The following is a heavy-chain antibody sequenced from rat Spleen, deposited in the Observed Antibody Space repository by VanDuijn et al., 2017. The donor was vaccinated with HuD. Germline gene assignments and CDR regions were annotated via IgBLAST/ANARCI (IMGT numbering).Heavy chain of an antibody. CDR1: GFTFNNYW. V-gene: IGHV5-31*01. Sequence: EVQLVESGGGLVQPGRSLKLSCVASGFTFNNYWMTWIRQAPGKGLEWVAFISYDGSSTYYRDSVKGRFTISRDNAKSTLYLQMDSLRSEDTATYYCARRHYGYTDYFDYWGQGVMVTVSS. D-gene: IGHD1-9*01. J-gene: IGHJ2*01. CDR2: ISYDGSST. CDR3: ARRHYGYTDYFDY.